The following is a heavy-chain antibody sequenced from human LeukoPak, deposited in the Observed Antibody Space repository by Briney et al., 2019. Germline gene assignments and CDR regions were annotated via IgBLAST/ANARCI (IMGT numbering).Heavy chain of an antibody. Sequence: SETLSLTCTVSGGSISSSSYYWGWIRQPPGKGLEWIGSIYYSGSTYYNPSLKSRVTISVDTSKNQFSLKLSSVTAADTAVYYCARDRGMVRGLDVWGQGTTVTVSS. CDR1: GGSISSSSYY. J-gene: IGHJ6*02. CDR3: ARDRGMVRGLDV. CDR2: IYYSGST. D-gene: IGHD3-10*01. V-gene: IGHV4-39*07.